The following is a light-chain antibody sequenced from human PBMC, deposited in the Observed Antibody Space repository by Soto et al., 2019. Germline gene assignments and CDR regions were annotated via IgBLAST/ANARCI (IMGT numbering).Light chain of an antibody. CDR3: QQSYNTPIT. Sequence: DIQITQSPSSLSASVVDRVTITCRASQSISSYLNWYQQKPGKAPKLLIYAASSLQSGVPSRFSGSGSGTDFTLTISSLQPEDFATYYCQQSYNTPITFGHGTRLEIK. J-gene: IGKJ5*01. CDR1: QSISSY. V-gene: IGKV1-39*01. CDR2: AAS.